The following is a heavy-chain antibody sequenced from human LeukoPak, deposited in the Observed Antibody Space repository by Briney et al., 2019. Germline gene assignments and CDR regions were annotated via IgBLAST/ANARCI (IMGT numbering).Heavy chain of an antibody. Sequence: PSETLSLTCTVSGGSISSYYWSWIRQPPGKGLEWIGYIYYSGSTNYNPSLKSRVTMSVDTSKNQFSLKLSSVTAADTAVYYCARGEEMAASHFEYWVQGILVTVSS. CDR2: IYYSGST. CDR3: ARGEEMAASHFEY. V-gene: IGHV4-59*01. CDR1: GGSISSYY. D-gene: IGHD5-24*01. J-gene: IGHJ4*02.